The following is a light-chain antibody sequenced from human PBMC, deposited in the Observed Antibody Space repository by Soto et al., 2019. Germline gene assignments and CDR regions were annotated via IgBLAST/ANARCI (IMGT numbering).Light chain of an antibody. J-gene: IGLJ2*01. Sequence: QSALTQPAFVSGSPGRSVTISCTGTGTDVGGFNYVSWYQHLPGRAPKLIIYDVTNRPSGISYRFSASKSGRTASLTISGLQAEDEADYYCSSYSSSTTHVVFGGGTKVTVL. CDR3: SSYSSSTTHVV. CDR1: GTDVGGFNY. V-gene: IGLV2-14*03. CDR2: DVT.